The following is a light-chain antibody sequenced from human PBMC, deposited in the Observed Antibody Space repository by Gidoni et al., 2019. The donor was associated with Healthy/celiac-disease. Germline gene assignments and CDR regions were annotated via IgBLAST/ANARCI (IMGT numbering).Light chain of an antibody. V-gene: IGKV1-39*01. CDR2: AAS. Sequence: DIQMTQSPSSLSASVGDRVTITCRASQSISSYLNCYQQKPGKAPKLMIYAASSLQSGVPSRFSGSGSGTDFTLTISSLQPEDFATYYCQQRYSTWTFGQGTKVEIK. J-gene: IGKJ1*01. CDR3: QQRYSTWT. CDR1: QSISSY.